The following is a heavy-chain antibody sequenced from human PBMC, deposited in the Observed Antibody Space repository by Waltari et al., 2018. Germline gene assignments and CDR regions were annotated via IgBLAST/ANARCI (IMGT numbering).Heavy chain of an antibody. CDR2: MFYSGTT. V-gene: IGHV4-39*07. D-gene: IGHD1-26*01. CDR1: GDSVSSGPYF. Sequence: QLQLQESGPRLVKPAETLSLTCTVSGDSVSSGPYFWAWIRQPPGKGLEWLGSMFYSGTTYHNSSLKSRVTISVDTSKTQVSLQLKSVTAADTAVYFCARDRSGTINSFDPWGRGTLVTVSS. CDR3: ARDRSGTINSFDP. J-gene: IGHJ5*02.